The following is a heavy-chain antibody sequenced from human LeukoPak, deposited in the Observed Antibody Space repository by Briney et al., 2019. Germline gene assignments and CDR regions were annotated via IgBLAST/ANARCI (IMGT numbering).Heavy chain of an antibody. CDR3: ARVRGIAVAGTGFDY. CDR1: GGTFSSYA. CDR2: IIPILGIA. J-gene: IGHJ4*02. Sequence: ASVKVSCKASGGTFSSYAISWVRQAPGQGLEWMGRIIPILGIANYAQKFQGRVTITADKSTSTAYMELSSLRSEDTAVYYCARVRGIAVAGTGFDYWGQGTLVTVSS. D-gene: IGHD6-19*01. V-gene: IGHV1-69*04.